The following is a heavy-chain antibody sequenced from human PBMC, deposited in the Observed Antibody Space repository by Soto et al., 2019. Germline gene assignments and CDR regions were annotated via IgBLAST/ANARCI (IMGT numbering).Heavy chain of an antibody. J-gene: IGHJ6*02. Sequence: PGGSLRLSCTASGFTFGDYAMSWFRQAPGKGLEWVGFIRSKAYGGTTEYAASVKGRFTISRDDSKSIAYLQMNSLKTEDTAVYYCTRSRGYSYGYYYYYGMAVWGQGTTVTVSS. CDR1: GFTFGDYA. V-gene: IGHV3-49*03. D-gene: IGHD5-18*01. CDR3: TRSRGYSYGYYYYYGMAV. CDR2: IRSKAYGGTT.